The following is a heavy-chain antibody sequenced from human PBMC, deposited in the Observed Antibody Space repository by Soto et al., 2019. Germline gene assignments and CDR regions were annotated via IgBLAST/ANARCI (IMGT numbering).Heavy chain of an antibody. D-gene: IGHD3-3*01. CDR3: ARDFGVVTQLDY. J-gene: IGHJ4*02. Sequence: SVKVSCKASGGTFSSYTISWVRQAPGQGLEWMGRIIPILGIANYAQKLQGRVTITADKSTSTAYMELSSLRSEDTAVYYCARDFGVVTQLDYWGQGTLVTVSS. CDR1: GGTFSSYT. V-gene: IGHV1-69*04. CDR2: IIPILGIA.